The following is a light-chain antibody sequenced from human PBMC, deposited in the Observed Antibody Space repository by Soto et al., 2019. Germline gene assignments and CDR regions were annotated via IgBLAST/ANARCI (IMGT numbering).Light chain of an antibody. V-gene: IGKV1-5*03. CDR1: QSISSW. J-gene: IGKJ2*01. CDR3: QQYNSYLYT. CDR2: KAS. Sequence: DIQMTQSPSTLSASVGDRVTITCRASQSISSWLAWYQQKPGKAPKLLIYKASSLESGVPSRFSGSGSGTVFTLTISSLQPDDFATYYCQQYNSYLYTFGQGTKLEIK.